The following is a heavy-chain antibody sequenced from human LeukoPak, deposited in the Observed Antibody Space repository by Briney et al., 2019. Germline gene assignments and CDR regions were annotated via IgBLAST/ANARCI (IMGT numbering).Heavy chain of an antibody. CDR3: ARSVEAGYMDV. CDR1: GFTFTTYW. CDR2: IKQDGSEK. J-gene: IGHJ6*03. V-gene: IGHV3-7*01. Sequence: GGSLRLSCAASGFTFTTYWMSWVRQAPGKGLEWVAHIKQDGSEKYYVDSVRGRFTISRDNAKNSLYLQMNSLSAEDTAVYYCARSVEAGYMDVWGKGTTVTISS. D-gene: IGHD3-10*01.